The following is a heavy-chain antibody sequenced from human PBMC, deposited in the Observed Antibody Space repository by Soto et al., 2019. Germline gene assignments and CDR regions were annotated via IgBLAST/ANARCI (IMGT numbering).Heavy chain of an antibody. CDR3: APIWNFDY. J-gene: IGHJ4*02. CDR2: IKNKIEGGTT. CDR1: GFTLSNAW. Sequence: EVQLVESGGGLVKPGGSLRLSCAASGFTLSNAWVSWVRQAPGKGLEWVGRIKNKIEGGTTDYAAPVKGRFSISRDDSKNMLYLQMNSLITADTAVYYWAPIWNFDYWGQGTLVTVSS. D-gene: IGHD3-3*01. V-gene: IGHV3-15*01.